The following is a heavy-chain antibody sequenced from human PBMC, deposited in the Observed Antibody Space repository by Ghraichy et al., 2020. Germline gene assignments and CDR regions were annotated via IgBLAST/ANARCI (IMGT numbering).Heavy chain of an antibody. CDR2: ISYDGSNK. CDR3: ARDLGGDAFDY. CDR1: GFTFSSYA. V-gene: IGHV3-30*04. J-gene: IGHJ4*02. Sequence: GGSLRLSCAASGFTFSSYAMHWVRQAPGKGLEWVAVISYDGSNKYYADSVKGRFTISRDSSKNTLYLQMNSLRAEDTAVYYCARDLGGDAFDYWGQGTLVTVSS. D-gene: IGHD2-21*01.